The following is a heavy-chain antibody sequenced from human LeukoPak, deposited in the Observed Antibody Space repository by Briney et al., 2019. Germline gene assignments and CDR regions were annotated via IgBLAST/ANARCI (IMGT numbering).Heavy chain of an antibody. CDR1: GFTFSNGW. Sequence: KPGGSLRLSCAASGFTFSNGWMSWVRQAPGKGLECVGHIKSNTDGGTTDYGAPVKGRFTISRDDSKNTLYLQMNSLKTEDKAVYYCATNNLAAQDLDYWGQGTLVTVSS. V-gene: IGHV3-15*01. J-gene: IGHJ4*02. CDR3: ATNNLAAQDLDY. D-gene: IGHD1/OR15-1a*01. CDR2: IKSNTDGGTT.